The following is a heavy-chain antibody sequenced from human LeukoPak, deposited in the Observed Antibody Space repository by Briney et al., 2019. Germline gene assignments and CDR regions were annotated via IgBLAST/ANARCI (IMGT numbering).Heavy chain of an antibody. D-gene: IGHD6-19*01. J-gene: IGHJ4*02. CDR2: INHSGAT. CDR1: GGAFTGYY. Sequence: SETLSLTCAGSGGAFTGYYWSWIRQPPGKGLEWIGEINHSGATNYNPSLKSRVTISVDTSKNQFSLRLTSVSAADTGVYYCATPTRGGIAVTGTFGHWGQGTQVTISS. CDR3: ATPTRGGIAVTGTFGH. V-gene: IGHV4-34*01.